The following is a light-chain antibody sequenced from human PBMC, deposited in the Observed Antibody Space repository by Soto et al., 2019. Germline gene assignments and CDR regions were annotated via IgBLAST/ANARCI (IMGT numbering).Light chain of an antibody. CDR3: QQLNSYPSFT. Sequence: DIQLTQSPSFLSASVGDRVTITCRASQGISSYLAWYQQKPGKAPKLLIYAASTLQSGVPSRFSGSGSGTEFSLPISSLLPDDFATYYCQQLNSYPSFTFGPGTKVDIK. CDR2: AAS. CDR1: QGISSY. J-gene: IGKJ3*01. V-gene: IGKV1-9*01.